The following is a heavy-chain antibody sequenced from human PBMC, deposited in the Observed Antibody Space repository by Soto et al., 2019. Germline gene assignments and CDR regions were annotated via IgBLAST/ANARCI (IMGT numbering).Heavy chain of an antibody. CDR1: GFTFGDYA. CDR3: TRVHGSGYSYGIAPMDV. CDR2: IRSKAYGGTT. V-gene: IGHV3-49*03. J-gene: IGHJ6*02. D-gene: IGHD5-18*01. Sequence: PGGSLRLSCTASGFTFGDYAMSWFRQAPGKGLEWVGFIRSKAYGGTTEYAASVKGRFTISRDDSKSIAYLQMNSLKTEDTAVYYCTRVHGSGYSYGIAPMDVWGQGTKVTVSS.